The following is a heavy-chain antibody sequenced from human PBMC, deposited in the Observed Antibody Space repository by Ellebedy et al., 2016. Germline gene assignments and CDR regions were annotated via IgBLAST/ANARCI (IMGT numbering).Heavy chain of an antibody. CDR2: VFHTGTA. D-gene: IGHD6-19*01. Sequence: SETLSLTCNVSGGSVSSDYWNWIRRPPGKGLEWIGYVFHTGTAHYNPSLQSRVTMSVDTSKSQLSLRLTSVTAADTAVYYCAKWNGGWYAFDVWGQGTMVTVSS. J-gene: IGHJ3*01. CDR3: AKWNGGWYAFDV. V-gene: IGHV4-59*02. CDR1: GGSVSSDY.